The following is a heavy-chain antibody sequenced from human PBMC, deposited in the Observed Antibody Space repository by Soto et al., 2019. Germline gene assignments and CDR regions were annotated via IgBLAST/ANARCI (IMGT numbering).Heavy chain of an antibody. D-gene: IGHD6-6*01. CDR3: AKVIRADSTSSNFYYYSGLDV. Sequence: VQLLESGGGLVQPGGSLRLSCAASRFTFRTYGMHWVRQAPGKGLEWLAVISNNGINKYYADSVKGRFTISRDNSRDTLFLQMNSLRGEDTAIYYCAKVIRADSTSSNFYYYSGLDVWGQGTTVTVS. CDR1: RFTFRTYG. CDR2: ISNNGINK. J-gene: IGHJ6*02. V-gene: IGHV3-30*18.